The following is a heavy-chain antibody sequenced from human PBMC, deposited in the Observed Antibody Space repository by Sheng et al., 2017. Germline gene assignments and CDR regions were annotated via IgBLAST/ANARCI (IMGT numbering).Heavy chain of an antibody. D-gene: IGHD4-17*01. CDR2: ISYDGSNK. V-gene: IGHV3-30*04. CDR1: GFTFSNYA. J-gene: IGHJ4*02. Sequence: QVQLVESGGGVVQPGRSLSLSCAASGFTFSNYAVHWVRQAPGKGLEWVALISYDGSNKFYADSVKGRFTISRDNSKNTLYLHMNSLRVDDTAMYYCASDHTTAVTGLDYWGQGTLVTVSS. CDR3: ASDHTTAVTGLDY.